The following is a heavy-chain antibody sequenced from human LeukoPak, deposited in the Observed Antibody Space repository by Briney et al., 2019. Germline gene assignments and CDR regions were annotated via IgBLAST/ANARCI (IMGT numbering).Heavy chain of an antibody. D-gene: IGHD2-2*01. V-gene: IGHV3-30*02. CDR2: IQTDGGDK. Sequence: GGSLRLSCAASGINFRASGMRWVRQAPGMGLEWVTFIQTDGGDKKYAASVAGRFTISRDNSKNTVYLHMSSLRPDDTALYYCAREGGTVVIGRFDYWGQGTLVTVSS. J-gene: IGHJ4*02. CDR1: GINFRASG. CDR3: AREGGTVVIGRFDY.